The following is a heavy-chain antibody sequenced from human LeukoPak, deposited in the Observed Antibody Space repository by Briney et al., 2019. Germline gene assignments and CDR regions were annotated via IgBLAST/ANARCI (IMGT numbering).Heavy chain of an antibody. CDR1: GFTFSDYY. Sequence: GRSLRLSCAASGFTFSDYYMSWIRQAPGKGLEWVSYISSSGSTIYYADSVKGRFTISRDNAKNSLYLQMNSLRVEDTAAYYCVREPCSSTSCYNDYWGQGTLVTVSS. V-gene: IGHV3-11*01. D-gene: IGHD2-2*02. CDR3: VREPCSSTSCYNDY. CDR2: ISSSGSTI. J-gene: IGHJ4*02.